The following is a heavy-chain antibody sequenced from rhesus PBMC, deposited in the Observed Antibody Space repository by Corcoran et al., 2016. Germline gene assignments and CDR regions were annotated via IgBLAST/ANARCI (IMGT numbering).Heavy chain of an antibody. CDR3: ARRNGYSGYKD. D-gene: IGHD5-30*01. Sequence: QLQLQESGPGLVKPSETLSLTCAVSGGSISSSSWSWIRQAPGKGLEWIGYISGSSGRTNDNPALKSRVTLSVDTAKNQLSLKLSSVTAADTAVYYCARRNGYSGYKDWGQGVLVTVAS. J-gene: IGHJ4*01. CDR2: ISGSSGRT. CDR1: GGSISSSS. V-gene: IGHV4-169*01.